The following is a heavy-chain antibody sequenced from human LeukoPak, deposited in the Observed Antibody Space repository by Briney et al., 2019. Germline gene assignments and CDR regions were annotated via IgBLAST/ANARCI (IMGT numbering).Heavy chain of an antibody. CDR3: ARGTYDFWSGYTNLRRFDP. Sequence: GGSLRLSCAASGFTFSSYSMNWVRQASGKGLEWVSSISSSSSYIYYADSVKGRFTISRDNAKNSLYLQMNSLRAEDTAVYYCARGTYDFWSGYTNLRRFDPWGQGTLVTVYS. D-gene: IGHD3-3*01. CDR1: GFTFSSYS. J-gene: IGHJ5*02. CDR2: ISSSSSYI. V-gene: IGHV3-21*01.